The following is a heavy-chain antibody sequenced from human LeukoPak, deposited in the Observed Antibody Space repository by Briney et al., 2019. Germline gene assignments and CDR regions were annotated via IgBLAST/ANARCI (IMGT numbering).Heavy chain of an antibody. CDR2: VYYSGST. D-gene: IGHD4-23*01. J-gene: IGHJ4*02. Sequence: SETLSLTCTVSGGSITCRAYYWGWIRQPPGKGLEWIGSVYYSGSTYHNPSLKSRVTMSVDTSKNQFSLKLSSVTAADTAVYYCASLDYGGNYVDDWGRGTLVTVSS. CDR1: GGSITCRAYY. V-gene: IGHV4-39*07. CDR3: ASLDYGGNYVDD.